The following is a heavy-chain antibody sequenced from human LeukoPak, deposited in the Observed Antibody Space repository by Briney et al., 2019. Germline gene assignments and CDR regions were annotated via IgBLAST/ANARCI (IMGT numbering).Heavy chain of an antibody. J-gene: IGHJ4*02. CDR3: AKQYSSGWDPFDY. CDR1: GFTFSSYA. V-gene: IGHV3-23*01. CDR2: ISGSGGST. D-gene: IGHD6-19*01. Sequence: PGGSLRLSCAASGFTFSSYAMSWVRQAPGKGLEWVSAISGSGGSTYYADSVKGRFTISRDNSKNTLYLQMNSLRAEDTAIYYCAKQYSSGWDPFDYWGQGTLVTVSS.